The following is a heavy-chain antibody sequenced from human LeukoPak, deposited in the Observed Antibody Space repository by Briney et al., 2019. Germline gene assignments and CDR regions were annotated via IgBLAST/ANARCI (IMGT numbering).Heavy chain of an antibody. J-gene: IGHJ4*02. D-gene: IGHD6-13*01. V-gene: IGHV4-34*01. CDR3: ARGYSTSWLNY. CDR2: INDSGCT. Sequence: SETLSLTCAVYGGSFSGFYWNWIRQPPGKGLEWIGEINDSGCTNYNPSLKSRVTISVDTSKNHFSLRLSSVTAADTAVYYCARGYSTSWLNYWGQGTLVTVSS. CDR1: GGSFSGFY.